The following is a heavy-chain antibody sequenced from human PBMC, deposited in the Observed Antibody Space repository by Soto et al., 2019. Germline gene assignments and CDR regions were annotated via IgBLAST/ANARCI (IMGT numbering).Heavy chain of an antibody. CDR2: INPSGGST. D-gene: IGHD2-2*01. CDR1: GYTFTSYY. Sequence: GASVKVSCKASGYTFTSYYMHWVRQAPGQGLEWMGIINPSGGSTSYAQKFQGRVTMTRDTSTSTVYMELSSLRSEDTAVYYCARWDIVVVTADMVGSSGLYYFDYWGQGTLVTVSS. J-gene: IGHJ4*02. CDR3: ARWDIVVVTADMVGSSGLYYFDY. V-gene: IGHV1-46*03.